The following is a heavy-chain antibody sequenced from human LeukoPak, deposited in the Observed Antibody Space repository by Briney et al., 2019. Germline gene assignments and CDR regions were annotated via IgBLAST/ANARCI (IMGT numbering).Heavy chain of an antibody. D-gene: IGHD3-10*01. V-gene: IGHV3-23*01. Sequence: PGGSLRLSCAASEFTFSSHAMSWVRQAPGKGLEWVSRISSGGGTTDYTDSVKGRFTISRDTSKNTLYLQMNSLRAEDTAVYYCAKDRSGSGYFDYWGQGTLVTVSS. CDR3: AKDRSGSGYFDY. CDR2: ISSGGGTT. J-gene: IGHJ4*02. CDR1: EFTFSSHA.